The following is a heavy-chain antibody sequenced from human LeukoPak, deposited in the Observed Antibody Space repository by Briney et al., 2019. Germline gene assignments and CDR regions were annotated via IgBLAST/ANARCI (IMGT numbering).Heavy chain of an antibody. Sequence: SETLSLTCAVYGGSFSGYYWSWIRQPPGKGLEWIGEINHSGSTNYNPSLKSRVTISVDTSKNQFSLKLSSVTAADTAVYYCLGRWFGFDYWGQGTLVTVSS. CDR2: INHSGST. V-gene: IGHV4-34*01. CDR3: LGRWFGFDY. CDR1: GGSFSGYY. J-gene: IGHJ4*02. D-gene: IGHD3-10*01.